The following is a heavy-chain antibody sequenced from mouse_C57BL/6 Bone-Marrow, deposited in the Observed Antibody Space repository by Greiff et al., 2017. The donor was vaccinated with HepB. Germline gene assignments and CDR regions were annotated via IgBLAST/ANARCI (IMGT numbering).Heavy chain of an antibody. CDR2: ISNGGGST. CDR1: GFTFSDYY. V-gene: IGHV5-12*01. Sequence: DVMLVESGGGLVQPGGSLKLSCAASGFTFSDYYLYWVRQTPEKRLEWVAYISNGGGSTYYPDTVKGRFTISRDNAKNTLYLQMSRLKSEDTAMYYCARQGPTTVVAEYYAMDYWGQGTSVTVSS. CDR3: ARQGPTTVVAEYYAMDY. D-gene: IGHD1-1*01. J-gene: IGHJ4*01.